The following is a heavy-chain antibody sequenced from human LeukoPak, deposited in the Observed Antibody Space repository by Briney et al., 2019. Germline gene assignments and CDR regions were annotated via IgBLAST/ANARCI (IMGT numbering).Heavy chain of an antibody. Sequence: QPGGSLRLSCGASGFTFTYYGMHWVRQAPGKGLEWVTFVRSDGSDKYYADSVKGRFTFSRDNSKNTVYLQMNSLRPEDTAVYYCVRDLDWAFDYWGQGSLVTVSS. CDR3: VRDLDWAFDY. D-gene: IGHD3-9*01. CDR2: VRSDGSDK. J-gene: IGHJ4*02. CDR1: GFTFTYYG. V-gene: IGHV3-30*02.